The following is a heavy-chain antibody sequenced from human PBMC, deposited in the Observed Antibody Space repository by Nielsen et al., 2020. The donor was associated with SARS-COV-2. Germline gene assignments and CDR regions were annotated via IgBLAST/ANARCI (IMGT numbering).Heavy chain of an antibody. V-gene: IGHV6-1*01. Sequence: SQTLSLTCAISGDSVSSNSAAWNWIRQSPSRGLEWLGRTYYRSKWYNDYAVSVKSRITINPDTSKNQFSLQLNSVTPEDTAVYYCARVLIAVAGMGPHYFDYWGQGTLVTVPS. CDR2: TYYRSKWYN. D-gene: IGHD6-19*01. CDR1: GDSVSSNSAA. J-gene: IGHJ4*02. CDR3: ARVLIAVAGMGPHYFDY.